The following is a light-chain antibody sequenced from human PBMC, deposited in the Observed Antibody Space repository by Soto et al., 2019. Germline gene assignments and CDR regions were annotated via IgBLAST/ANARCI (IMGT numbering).Light chain of an antibody. V-gene: IGKV3-11*01. CDR3: QKRSNWPTIT. CDR2: DAY. J-gene: IGKJ5*01. CDR1: ESVSSN. Sequence: EIVLTQSPGTLSFCPGQRGTLACSACESVSSNLAWYQQKPGQAHRLIIYDAYNRATGVPDTFSGSGSGTDFTLTIRRLEPEDFALYHCQKRSNWPTITVGSGKRLEIK.